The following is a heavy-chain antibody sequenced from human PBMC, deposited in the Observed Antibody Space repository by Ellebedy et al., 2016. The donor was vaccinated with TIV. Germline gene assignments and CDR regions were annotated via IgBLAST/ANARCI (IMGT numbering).Heavy chain of an antibody. CDR2: MWHAGTT. D-gene: IGHD3-22*01. CDR3: ARYNNYDASAPFDY. Sequence: MPGGSLRLSCSVSGYSIRSGFFWGWIRRPPEKGLEWIGYMWHAGTTRYNASLKSRVTMSVDTSKNQFSLHLNSVTAADTAVYYCARYNNYDASAPFDYWGQGAPVTVSS. V-gene: IGHV4-38-2*01. CDR1: GYSIRSGFF. J-gene: IGHJ4*02.